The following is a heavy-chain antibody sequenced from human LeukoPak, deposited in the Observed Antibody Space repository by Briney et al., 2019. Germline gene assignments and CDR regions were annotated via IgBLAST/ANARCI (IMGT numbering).Heavy chain of an antibody. D-gene: IGHD2-2*02. CDR1: GFTFSSYA. Sequence: GGSLRLSCAASGFTFSSYAMSWVRQAPGKGLEWVSAISGSGGSTYYADSVKGRFTISKNTLYLQMNSLRAEDTAVYYCANGLWALVPAAIGPFDYWGQGTLVTVSS. CDR2: ISGSGGST. J-gene: IGHJ4*02. V-gene: IGHV3-23*01. CDR3: ANGLWALVPAAIGPFDY.